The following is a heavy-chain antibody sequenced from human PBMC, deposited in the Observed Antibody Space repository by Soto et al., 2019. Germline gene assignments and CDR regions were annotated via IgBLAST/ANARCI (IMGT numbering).Heavy chain of an antibody. V-gene: IGHV3-33*01. J-gene: IGHJ4*02. CDR1: GFTFSSYG. D-gene: IGHD6-19*01. Sequence: PGGSLRLSCAASGFTFSSYGTHWVRLAPGKGLEWVAVIWYDGSNKYYADSVKGRFTISXXXXXXTXYXQXXXLRAXDTAVYYCARDFGAVATTVVEYPGQRTLVTVSS. CDR3: ARDFGAVATTVVEY. CDR2: IWYDGSNK.